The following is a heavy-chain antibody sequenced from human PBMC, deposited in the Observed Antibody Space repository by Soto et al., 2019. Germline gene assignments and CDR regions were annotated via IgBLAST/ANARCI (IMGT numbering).Heavy chain of an antibody. CDR1: GYTFSRYG. Sequence: ASVKVSCKASGYTFSRYGISWVRQAPGQGLEWMGWISAYNGNTNYAQKLQGRVTMTTDTSTSTAYMELRSLRSDDTAVYYCAREGYYDSSFPKDYWGQGTLVTVSS. D-gene: IGHD3-22*01. CDR2: ISAYNGNT. J-gene: IGHJ4*02. CDR3: AREGYYDSSFPKDY. V-gene: IGHV1-18*01.